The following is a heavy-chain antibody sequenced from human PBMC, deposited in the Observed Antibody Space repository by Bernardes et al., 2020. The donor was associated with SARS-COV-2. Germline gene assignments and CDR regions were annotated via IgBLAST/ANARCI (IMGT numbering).Heavy chain of an antibody. V-gene: IGHV3-30*04. CDR3: ARDPSYCSSTSCHTQFDY. CDR1: GFTFSSYA. D-gene: IGHD2-2*01. J-gene: IGHJ4*02. Sequence: GGSLRLSCAASGFTFSSYAMHWVRQAPGKGLEWVAVISYDGSNKYYADSVKGRFTISRDNSKNTLYLQMNSLRAEDTAVYYCARDPSYCSSTSCHTQFDYWGQGTLVTVSS. CDR2: ISYDGSNK.